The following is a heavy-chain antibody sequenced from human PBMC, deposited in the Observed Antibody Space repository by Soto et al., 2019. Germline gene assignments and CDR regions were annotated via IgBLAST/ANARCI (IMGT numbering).Heavy chain of an antibody. J-gene: IGHJ5*02. CDR1: GGSITSGKYY. CDR2: IYFTGET. Sequence: QVQLQESGPGLVKPSQTLSLTCSVSGGSITSGKYYWSWLRPAPGKDLERIGYIYFTGETYYNPSLKIGFMISRDTSNNQCFLRHMSVTVADTAMYYWGGRDVGGTYPNWFGPWAQGALVTLSA. CDR3: GGRDVGGTYPNWFGP. V-gene: IGHV4-30-4*01. D-gene: IGHD1-1*01.